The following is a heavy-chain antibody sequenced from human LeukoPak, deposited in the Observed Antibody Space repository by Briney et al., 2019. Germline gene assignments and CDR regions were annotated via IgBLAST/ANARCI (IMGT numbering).Heavy chain of an antibody. CDR1: GFTFSSYS. Sequence: PGGSLRLSCAASGFTFSSYSMNWVRQAPGKGLEWVSATSSSDAGTYHAESVRGRFTISRDNSKNTLYLQMNSLRAEDTAVYYCAKEGYCSGGSCYSPYYFDYWGQGTLVTVSS. V-gene: IGHV3-23*01. J-gene: IGHJ4*02. CDR3: AKEGYCSGGSCYSPYYFDY. D-gene: IGHD2-15*01. CDR2: TSSSDAGT.